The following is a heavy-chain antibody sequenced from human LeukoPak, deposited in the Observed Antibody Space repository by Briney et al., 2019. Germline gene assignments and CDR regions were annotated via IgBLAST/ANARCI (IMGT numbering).Heavy chain of an antibody. CDR3: AKDGLCPDVCPTNIGVSGYFDS. D-gene: IGHD3-3*01. J-gene: IGHJ4*02. CDR2: IRYDGSDK. CDR1: GFTFSTYG. Sequence: GGSLRLSCAASGFTFSTYGMHWVRQAPGKGLEWVTFIRYDGSDKFYAGSVKGRFTISRDNSKNTVFLQMNSLSAEDTAVYYCAKDGLCPDVCPTNIGVSGYFDSWGQGIPVTVSS. V-gene: IGHV3-30*02.